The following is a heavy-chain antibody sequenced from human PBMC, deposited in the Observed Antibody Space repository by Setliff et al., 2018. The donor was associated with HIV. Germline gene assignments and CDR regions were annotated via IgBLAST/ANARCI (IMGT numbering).Heavy chain of an antibody. V-gene: IGHV1-18*01. J-gene: IGHJ4*02. D-gene: IGHD1-7*01. CDR1: GYTFTSYG. CDR2: ISAYNGNT. Sequence: ASVKVSCKASGYTFTSYGISWVRQAPGQGLEWMGRISAYNGNTNYAQKFRGRVTMTRDTSTSTAYMELRSLKSDDTAVYYCARVWDWNYDLGYWGQGTLVTVSS. CDR3: ARVWDWNYDLGY.